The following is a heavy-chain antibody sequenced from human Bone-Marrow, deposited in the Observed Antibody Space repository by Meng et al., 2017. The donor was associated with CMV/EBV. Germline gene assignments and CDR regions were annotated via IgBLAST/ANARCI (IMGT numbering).Heavy chain of an antibody. D-gene: IGHD3-10*01. CDR3: ARGFRYYPRYYGSGSSDNWFDP. J-gene: IGHJ5*02. CDR1: GGASSCYY. Sequence: QVRTQHGVDGMFQPSETPPPTRPVYGGASSCYYWSRIRQPPGKGLEWIGDINHSGSTNYNPSLKSRVTISVDTSKNQFSLKLSSVTAADTAVYYCARGFRYYPRYYGSGSSDNWFDPWGQGTLVTVSS. CDR2: INHSGST. V-gene: IGHV4-34*02.